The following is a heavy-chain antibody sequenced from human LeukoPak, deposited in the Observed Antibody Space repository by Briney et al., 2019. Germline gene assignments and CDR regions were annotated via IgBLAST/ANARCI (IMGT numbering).Heavy chain of an antibody. CDR3: ARDIGPSIVVVPAAIGY. CDR1: GFTFSTYT. V-gene: IGHV3-30-3*01. CDR2: ISYDGSNK. D-gene: IGHD2-2*01. J-gene: IGHJ4*02. Sequence: GGSLRLSCVASGFTFSTYTMNWIRQAPGKGLEWVAVISYDGSNKYYADSVKGRFTISRDNSKNTLYLQMNSLRAEDMAVYYCARDIGPSIVVVPAAIGYWGQGTLVTISS.